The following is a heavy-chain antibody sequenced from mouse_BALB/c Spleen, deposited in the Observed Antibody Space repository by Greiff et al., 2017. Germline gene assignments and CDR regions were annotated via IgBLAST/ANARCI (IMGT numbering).Heavy chain of an antibody. V-gene: IGHV5-17*02. CDR1: GFTFSSFG. J-gene: IGHJ2*01. D-gene: IGHD1-1*01. CDR2: ISSGSSTI. Sequence: EVQLVESGGGLVQPGGSRKLSCAASGFTFSSFGMHWVRQAPEKGLEWVAYISSGSSTIYYADTVKGRFTISRDNPKNTLFLQMTSLRSEDTAMYYCARSEGITTVDYWGQGTTLTVSS. CDR3: ARSEGITTVDY.